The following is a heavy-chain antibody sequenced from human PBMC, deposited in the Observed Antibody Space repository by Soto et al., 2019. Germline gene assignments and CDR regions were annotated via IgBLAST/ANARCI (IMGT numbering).Heavy chain of an antibody. Sequence: QMQLVQSGPEVKKPGTSVKVSCKASGFTFTSSAVQWVRQTRGQRLEWIGWIVVGSGNTNYAQKFQERVTITGDMYTSKAYMERSSLRSEDTAVYYCAADLRCRGSCFNFDYRSHGTLVTVSS. CDR2: IVVGSGNT. J-gene: IGHJ4*01. CDR3: AADLRCRGSCFNFDY. V-gene: IGHV1-58*01. CDR1: GFTFTSSA. D-gene: IGHD1-26*01.